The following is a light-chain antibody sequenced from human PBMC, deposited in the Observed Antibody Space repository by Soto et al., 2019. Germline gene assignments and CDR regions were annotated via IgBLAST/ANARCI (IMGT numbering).Light chain of an antibody. V-gene: IGKV1-6*01. CDR1: QGIRND. J-gene: IGKJ2*01. Sequence: AIQMTQSPSSLSASVGDRVTITCRASQGIRNDLGWYQQKSGKAPKLLSYGASSLQSGVPSRFSGSGSGTDFTLTISSLQPEDFATYYCLHHYNYPYTFGQGTKVEIK. CDR2: GAS. CDR3: LHHYNYPYT.